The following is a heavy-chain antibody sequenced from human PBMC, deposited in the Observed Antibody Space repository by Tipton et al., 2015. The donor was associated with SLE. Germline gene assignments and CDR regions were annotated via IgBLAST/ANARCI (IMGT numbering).Heavy chain of an antibody. CDR2: ISAYNGNT. Sequence: QSGAEVKKPGASVKVSCKASGFTFTSYGISWVRQAPGQGLEWMGWISAYNGNTDYAQKLRGRVTMTTDTSTSTAYMELRSLRSEDTAVYYCAIAVAGTLFFDYWGQGALVTVSS. CDR3: AIAVAGTLFFDY. V-gene: IGHV1-18*01. J-gene: IGHJ4*02. D-gene: IGHD6-19*01. CDR1: GFTFTSYG.